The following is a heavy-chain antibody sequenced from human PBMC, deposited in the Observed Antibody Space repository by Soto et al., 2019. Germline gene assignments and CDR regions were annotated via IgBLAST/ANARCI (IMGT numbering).Heavy chain of an antibody. CDR2: VYYTGFT. D-gene: IGHD2-21*01. V-gene: IGHV4-39*01. J-gene: IGHJ5*02. CDR3: ARLPVVVIALGYFDP. CDR1: GDSISSSYY. Sequence: SETLSLTCTVSGDSISSSYYWGWVRQPPGKGLECIGAVYYTGFTYYNPSLKSRLTISLDTSKNQFSLRLSSGTAADTAIYYCARLPVVVIALGYFDPWGPGTLVTVSS.